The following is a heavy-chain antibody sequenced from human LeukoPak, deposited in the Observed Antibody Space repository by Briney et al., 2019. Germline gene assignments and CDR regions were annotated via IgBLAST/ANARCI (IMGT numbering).Heavy chain of an antibody. V-gene: IGHV4-34*01. D-gene: IGHD3-22*01. J-gene: IGHJ5*02. CDR3: ARQPTDSSGYNWFDP. CDR1: GGSFSGYY. Sequence: SETLSLTCAVYGGSFSGYYWSWIRQPPGKGLEWIGEINHSGSTNYNPSLKSRVTISVDTSKNQFSLKLSSVTAADTAVYYCARQPTDSSGYNWFDPWGQGTLVTVSS. CDR2: INHSGST.